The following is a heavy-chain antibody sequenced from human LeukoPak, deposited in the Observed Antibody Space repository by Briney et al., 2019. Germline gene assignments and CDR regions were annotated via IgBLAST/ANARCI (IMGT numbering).Heavy chain of an antibody. Sequence: PGGSLRLSCAASGFTFSNYCMHWVRQAPGKGLEWVAVISYDGSNKYYADSVKGRFTISRDNAKNSLYLQMNSLRAEDTAVYYCATQTYSNYYSWGQGTLVTVSS. D-gene: IGHD4-11*01. CDR1: GFTFSNYC. CDR2: ISYDGSNK. J-gene: IGHJ5*02. V-gene: IGHV3-30*12. CDR3: ATQTYSNYYS.